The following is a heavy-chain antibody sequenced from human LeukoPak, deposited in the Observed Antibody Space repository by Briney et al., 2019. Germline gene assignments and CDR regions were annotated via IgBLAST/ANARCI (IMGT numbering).Heavy chain of an antibody. CDR3: ARGPPYYYGSGYYYYMDV. Sequence: PPETLSLTCTVSVGSISSDYWSWIRQPPGKGLGWSGRIYTSGSTNYNPSLKSRVTISVDKSKNQFSLKLSSVTAAATAVYYCARGPPYYYGSGYYYYMDVWGKGTTVTVSS. CDR2: IYTSGST. D-gene: IGHD3-10*01. J-gene: IGHJ6*03. CDR1: VGSISSDY. V-gene: IGHV4-4*07.